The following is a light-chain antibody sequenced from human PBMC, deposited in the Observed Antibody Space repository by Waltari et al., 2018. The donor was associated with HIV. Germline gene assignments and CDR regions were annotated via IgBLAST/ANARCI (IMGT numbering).Light chain of an antibody. J-gene: IGLJ2*01. CDR2: RNN. V-gene: IGLV1-47*01. CDR1: SSNVRNNY. Sequence: QSVLAQPRSVSGTPGQRVNISCSGSSSNVRNNYVYWYQQVPGVAPKLLIYRNNQRPFGVPDRFSGSKSGTSASLAISGLRTEDEAEYYCAAWDDRLSGRLFGGGTKVTVL. CDR3: AAWDDRLSGRL.